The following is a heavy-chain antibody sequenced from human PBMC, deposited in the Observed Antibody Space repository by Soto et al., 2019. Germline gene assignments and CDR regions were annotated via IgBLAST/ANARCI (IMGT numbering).Heavy chain of an antibody. V-gene: IGHV4-39*01. CDR3: ARTGVPGSYYYYYGMDV. Sequence: ETLSLTCTVSGGSISSSSYYWGWIRQPPGKGLEWIGSIYYSGSTYYNPSLKSRVTISVDTSKNQFSLKLSSVTAADTAVYYCARTGVPGSYYYYYGMDVWGQGTTVTVSS. D-gene: IGHD1-26*01. J-gene: IGHJ6*02. CDR1: GGSISSSSYY. CDR2: IYYSGST.